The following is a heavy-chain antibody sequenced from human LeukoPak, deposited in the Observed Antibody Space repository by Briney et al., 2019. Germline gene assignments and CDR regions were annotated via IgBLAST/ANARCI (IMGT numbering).Heavy chain of an antibody. J-gene: IGHJ4*02. CDR3: ARGVVSAAIRGGPFDY. V-gene: IGHV3-66*01. D-gene: IGHD2-2*02. Sequence: GGSLGLSCAASGFTVSSNYMSWVRQAPGKGLEWVSVIYSGGSTYYADSVKGRFAISRDNSKNTLYLQMNSLRAEDTAVYYCARGVVSAAIRGGPFDYWGQGTLVTVSS. CDR1: GFTVSSNY. CDR2: IYSGGST.